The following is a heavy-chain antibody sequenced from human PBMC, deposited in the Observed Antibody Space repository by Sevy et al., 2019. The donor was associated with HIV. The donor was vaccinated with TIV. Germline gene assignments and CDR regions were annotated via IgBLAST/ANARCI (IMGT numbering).Heavy chain of an antibody. V-gene: IGHV3-15*01. CDR1: GFTLSNAW. Sequence: GGSLRLSCAASGFTLSNAWMSWVRQAPGKGLEWVGRIKSKTDGGTTDYADYAAPVKGRFTISTNESQNTLYLQMNSLKNEDTAVYYCTTEGLYCSGGSCYSEGFDYWGQGTLVTVSS. D-gene: IGHD2-15*01. J-gene: IGHJ4*02. CDR2: IKSKTDGGTTDYA. CDR3: TTEGLYCSGGSCYSEGFDY.